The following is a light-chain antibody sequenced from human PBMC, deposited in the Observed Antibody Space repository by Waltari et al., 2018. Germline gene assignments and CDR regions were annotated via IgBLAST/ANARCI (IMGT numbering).Light chain of an antibody. Sequence: QSALTQPASVSGSPGQSITISCTGTSSDIGTYNLVSWYQQYPGKAPKLIICEVTKRPSGVSDRVSGSKSGSTASLTISVLQPEDEADYYCCSYVDSRTFEWVFGGGTKLTVL. CDR2: EVT. J-gene: IGLJ3*02. CDR1: SSDIGTYNL. CDR3: CSYVDSRTFEWV. V-gene: IGLV2-23*02.